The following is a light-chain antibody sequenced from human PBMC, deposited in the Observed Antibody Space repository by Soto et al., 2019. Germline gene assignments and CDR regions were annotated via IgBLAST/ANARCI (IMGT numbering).Light chain of an antibody. V-gene: IGKV3-20*01. CDR1: KSVSRT. CDR2: GAS. CDR3: QQYGNSHPIT. Sequence: EILLTQSPAAISVSPRESATVSCRSSKSVSRTLAWYQQKPGQAPRLLLYGASSRATGIPDRFSGSGSGTDFTLTISRLEHEDFAVYYCQQYGNSHPITFGQGTQVDIK. J-gene: IGKJ5*01.